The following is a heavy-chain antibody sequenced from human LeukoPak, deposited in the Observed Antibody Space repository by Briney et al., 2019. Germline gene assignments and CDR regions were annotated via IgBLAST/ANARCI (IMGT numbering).Heavy chain of an antibody. D-gene: IGHD3-10*01. V-gene: IGHV3-30*03. J-gene: IGHJ4*02. CDR2: ISYDGSNK. CDR3: ARVFFYGSGSSSFDY. Sequence: GGSLRLSCAASGFTFSSYGMHWVRQAPGKGLEWVAVISYDGSNKYYADSVKGRFTISRDNSKNTLYLQMNSLRAEDTAVYYCARVFFYGSGSSSFDYWGQGTLVTVSS. CDR1: GFTFSSYG.